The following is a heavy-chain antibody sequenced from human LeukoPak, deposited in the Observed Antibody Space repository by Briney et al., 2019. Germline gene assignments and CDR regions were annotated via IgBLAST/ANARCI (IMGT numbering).Heavy chain of an antibody. CDR3: ARGRLHPHLYGMDV. J-gene: IGHJ6*02. Sequence: SETLSLTCAVYGGSFSGYYWSWIRQPPGKGLEWIGEINHSGSTNYNPSLKSRVTISVDTSKNQFSLKLSSVTAADTAVYYCARGRLHPHLYGMDVWGQGTTVTVSS. D-gene: IGHD4-4*01. V-gene: IGHV4-34*01. CDR2: INHSGST. CDR1: GGSFSGYY.